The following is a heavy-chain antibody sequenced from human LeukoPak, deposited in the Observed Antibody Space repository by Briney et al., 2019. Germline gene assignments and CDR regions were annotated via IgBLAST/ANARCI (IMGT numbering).Heavy chain of an antibody. CDR1: GFTFSNYW. Sequence: GGSLRLSCAASGFTFSNYWMNWVRQAPGKGLERVATINQDGSERNYVDSVKGRFTISRAIATNSLYLQMNSLRVEDTALYYCARSIEYWGQGTLVTVSS. CDR3: ARSIEY. J-gene: IGHJ4*02. CDR2: INQDGSER. V-gene: IGHV3-7*01.